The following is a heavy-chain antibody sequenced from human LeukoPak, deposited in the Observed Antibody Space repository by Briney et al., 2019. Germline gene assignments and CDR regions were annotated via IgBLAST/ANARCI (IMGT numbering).Heavy chain of an antibody. CDR2: INPSSGVT. J-gene: IGHJ3*02. V-gene: IGHV1-46*01. CDR1: GYSFISYF. CDR3: ARELPADDYYDSSGYYYDAFDI. D-gene: IGHD3-22*01. Sequence: ASVKVSCKASGYSFISYFIHWVRQAPGQGLEWMGTINPSSGVTNYAQKFQGRVTMTRDTSTSTVYMELSRLRSDDTAVYYCARELPADDYYDSSGYYYDAFDIWGQGTMVTVSS.